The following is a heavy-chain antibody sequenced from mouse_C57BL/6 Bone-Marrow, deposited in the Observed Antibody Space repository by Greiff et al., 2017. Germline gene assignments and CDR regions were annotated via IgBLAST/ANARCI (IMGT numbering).Heavy chain of an antibody. J-gene: IGHJ2*01. CDR2: IAPENGDT. CDR1: GFHIKDDF. V-gene: IGHV14-4*01. Sequence: EVQLQQSGAELVRPGASVKLSCTASGFHIKDDFMHWVKQRPEQGLEWIGWIAPENGDTAYASKFQGKATIPADTSSNTAYLQLSSLASDDTAVYYGTDLREWGQGTTLTVSS. D-gene: IGHD5-1*01. CDR3: TDLRE.